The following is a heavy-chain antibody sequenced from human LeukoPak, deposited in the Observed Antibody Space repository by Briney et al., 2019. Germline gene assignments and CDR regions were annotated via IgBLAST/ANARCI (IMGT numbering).Heavy chain of an antibody. Sequence: PGGSLRVSCAVSGFTVSNNYMSWVRHAPEKGLEWVSVIYSAGSTFYADSVKGRFTISRDNSKNTPYLQMNSLRAEDTAVYYCARDRGGYTYGYGWWFDPWGQGTLVTVSS. CDR2: IYSAGST. D-gene: IGHD5-18*01. CDR3: ARDRGGYTYGYGWWFDP. CDR1: GFTVSNNY. V-gene: IGHV3-66*01. J-gene: IGHJ5*02.